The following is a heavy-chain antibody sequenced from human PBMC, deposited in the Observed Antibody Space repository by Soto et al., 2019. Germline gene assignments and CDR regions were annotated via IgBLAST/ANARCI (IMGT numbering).Heavy chain of an antibody. Sequence: GASVKLSCKASGYTFTSHGISWVRQAPGQGLEWMGWISAYNGNTNYAQKLQGRVTMTTDTSTSTAYMELRSLRSDDTAVYYCARDFEYYDFWSGPQDAFDIWGQGTMVTVSS. CDR1: GYTFTSHG. CDR3: ARDFEYYDFWSGPQDAFDI. CDR2: ISAYNGNT. V-gene: IGHV1-18*04. J-gene: IGHJ3*02. D-gene: IGHD3-3*01.